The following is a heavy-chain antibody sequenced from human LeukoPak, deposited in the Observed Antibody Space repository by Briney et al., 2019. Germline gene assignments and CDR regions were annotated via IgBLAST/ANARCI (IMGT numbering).Heavy chain of an antibody. CDR2: IRYDGSNK. J-gene: IGHJ4*02. D-gene: IGHD3-3*01. CDR1: GFTFSSYG. CDR3: AKPTTHLLRFLEPFDY. Sequence: PGGSLRPSCAASGFTFSSYGMHWVRQAPGKGLEWVAFIRYDGSNKYYADSVKGRFTISRDNSNNTLYLQMNSLRAEDTAVYYCAKPTTHLLRFLEPFDYWGQGTLVTVSS. V-gene: IGHV3-30*02.